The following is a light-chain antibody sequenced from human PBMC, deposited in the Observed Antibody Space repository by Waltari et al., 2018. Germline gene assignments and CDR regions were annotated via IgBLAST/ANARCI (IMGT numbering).Light chain of an antibody. J-gene: IGKJ5*01. CDR2: AAS. CDR3: QQLNSYPSIT. Sequence: DIQLTQSPSFLSASVGDRVTITCRASQGISSYLAWYQQKPGKAPKLLIYAASSLQSGVPSRFSGSGSETEFTLTISSLQPEDFATYYCQQLNSYPSITFGQVTRLEIK. V-gene: IGKV1-9*01. CDR1: QGISSY.